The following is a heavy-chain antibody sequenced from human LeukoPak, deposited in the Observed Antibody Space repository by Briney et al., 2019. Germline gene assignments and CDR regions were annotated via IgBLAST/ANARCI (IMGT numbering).Heavy chain of an antibody. J-gene: IGHJ4*02. CDR1: GYTFTSYG. CDR2: IIPIHGIA. V-gene: IGHV1-69*04. CDR3: ARGVVVSPLDY. D-gene: IGHD3-22*01. Sequence: ASVKVSCKASGYTFTSYGISWVRQAPGQGLEWMGRIIPIHGIANYAQKFQGRVTITADKSTSTAYMELSSLRSEDTAVYYCARGVVVSPLDYWGQGTLVTVSS.